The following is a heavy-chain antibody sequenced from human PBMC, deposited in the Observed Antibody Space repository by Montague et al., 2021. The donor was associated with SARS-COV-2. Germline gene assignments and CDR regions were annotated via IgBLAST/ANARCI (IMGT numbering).Heavy chain of an antibody. CDR2: IDPSDSNT. CDR3: ATPDY. CDR1: GYSFTTYW. J-gene: IGHJ4*02. V-gene: IGHV5-10-1*01. Sequence: QSVAEVKKPGESLRISCKGSGYSFTTYWINWVRQMPGKGLEWMGEIDPSDSNTYYSPSFQGHVTISVDKSISTAYLQWSSLKASDTAMFYCATPDYWGQGTLVTVSS.